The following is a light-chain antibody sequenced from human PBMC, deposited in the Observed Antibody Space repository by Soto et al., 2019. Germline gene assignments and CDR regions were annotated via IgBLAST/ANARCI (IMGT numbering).Light chain of an antibody. V-gene: IGKV4-1*01. CDR1: QSILYTSNNKNY. J-gene: IGKJ2*01. CDR3: QQYYDNSYT. CDR2: WAS. Sequence: DIVMTQSPDSLAVPLGERATIHCKSSQSILYTSNNKNYLVWYQQKPGQPPKVLFYWASTRESGVPDRFSGSGSGTDFTLTISSLQAEDVAVYYCQQYYDNSYTSGQGTKLEIK.